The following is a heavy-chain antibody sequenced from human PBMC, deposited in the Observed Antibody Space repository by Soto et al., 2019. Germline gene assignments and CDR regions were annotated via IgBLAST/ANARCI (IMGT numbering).Heavy chain of an antibody. CDR3: ARXLDYNAWSKYYYYGMDV. CDR1: GGSVSSGSYD. Sequence: SETLSLTGTFSGGSVSSGSYDWSWIRQPPGKGRECIGYIYYSGSTNYKPSLKSRVTISVDTSKNQFSLKLSSVTAADTAVYYCARXLDYNAWSKYYYYGMDVWGQGTTVTVSS. J-gene: IGHJ6*02. D-gene: IGHD4-4*01. V-gene: IGHV4-61*01. CDR2: IYYSGST.